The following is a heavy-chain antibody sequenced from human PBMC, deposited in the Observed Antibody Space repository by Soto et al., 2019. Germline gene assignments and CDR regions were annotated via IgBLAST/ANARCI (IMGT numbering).Heavy chain of an antibody. CDR1: RFTFDDYA. CDR3: AEAGITMIVVVAYYFDY. J-gene: IGHJ4*02. Sequence: PGGSLRRSGAASRFTFDDYAMHWVRQAPGKVLEWVSGISWTGGSVGYADSVKGRFTISRDNAKNSLYLQMNSLRAEDTALYYCAEAGITMIVVVAYYFDYWGQGTLVTVSS. V-gene: IGHV3-9*01. CDR2: ISWTGGSV. D-gene: IGHD3-22*01.